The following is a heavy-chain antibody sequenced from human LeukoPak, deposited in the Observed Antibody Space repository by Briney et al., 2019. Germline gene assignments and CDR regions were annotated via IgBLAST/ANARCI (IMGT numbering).Heavy chain of an antibody. CDR1: GGSISSYY. V-gene: IGHV4-34*01. J-gene: IGHJ5*02. D-gene: IGHD3-22*01. CDR3: ARRETYYYDSSGYYPNWFDP. CDR2: INHSGST. Sequence: PSETLSLTCTVSGGSISSYYWSWIRQPPGKGLEWIGEINHSGSTNYNPSLKSRVTISVDTSKNQFSLKLSSVTAADTAVYYCARRETYYYDSSGYYPNWFDPWGQGTLVTVSS.